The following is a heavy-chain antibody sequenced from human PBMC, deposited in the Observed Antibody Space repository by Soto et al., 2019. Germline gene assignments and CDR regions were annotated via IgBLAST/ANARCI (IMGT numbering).Heavy chain of an antibody. Sequence: PGGSLRLSCAASEFTFSSYAMSWVRQAPGKGLEWVAVISYDGSNKYYADSAKGRFTISRDNSKNTLYLQMNSLRPEDTALYYCATDYSRGAGYWGQGTQVTVSS. CDR2: ISYDGSNK. V-gene: IGHV3-30-3*01. J-gene: IGHJ4*02. CDR3: ATDYSRGAGY. CDR1: EFTFSSYA. D-gene: IGHD6-13*01.